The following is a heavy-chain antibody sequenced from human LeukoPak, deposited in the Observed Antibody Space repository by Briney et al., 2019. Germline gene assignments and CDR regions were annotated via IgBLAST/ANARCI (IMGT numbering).Heavy chain of an antibody. J-gene: IGHJ4*02. CDR1: GGSFSGYY. V-gene: IGHV4-34*01. CDR2: INHSGST. Sequence: SETLSLTCAVYGGSFSGYYWSWIRQPPGKGLEWIGEINHSGSTNYNPSLKSRVTLSVDTSKNQFSLKLSSVTAADTAVYYCARERTYSSSWYIRGRIDYWGQGTLVTVSS. D-gene: IGHD6-13*01. CDR3: ARERTYSSSWYIRGRIDY.